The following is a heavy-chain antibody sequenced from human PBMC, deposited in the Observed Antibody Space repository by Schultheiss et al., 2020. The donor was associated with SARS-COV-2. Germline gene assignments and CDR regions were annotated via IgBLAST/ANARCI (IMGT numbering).Heavy chain of an antibody. V-gene: IGHV3-21*04. CDR1: GFAFSSYV. CDR3: AKDGEWELLGGAFDY. D-gene: IGHD1-26*01. CDR2: ISSSSSYI. Sequence: GGSLRLSCAASGFAFSSYVLHWVRRAPGKGPEWLSSISSSSSYIYYADSVKGRFTISRDNAKNSLYLQMNSLRAEDTALYYCAKDGEWELLGGAFDYWGQGRLVTVSS. J-gene: IGHJ4*02.